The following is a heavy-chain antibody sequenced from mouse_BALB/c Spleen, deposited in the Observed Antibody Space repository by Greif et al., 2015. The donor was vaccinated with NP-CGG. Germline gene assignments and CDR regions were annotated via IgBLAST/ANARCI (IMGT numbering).Heavy chain of an antibody. CDR1: GFSLTSYG. CDR2: IWSDGST. Sequence: VQGVESGPDLVAPSQSLSITCTVSGFSLTSYGVHWVRQPPGKGLEWLVVIWSDGSTTYNSALKSRLSISKDNSKSXVFLKMDRHQTGDTAMYYCARHDYAMDYWGQGTSVTVSS. V-gene: IGHV2-6-2*01. J-gene: IGHJ4*01. CDR3: ARHDYAMDY.